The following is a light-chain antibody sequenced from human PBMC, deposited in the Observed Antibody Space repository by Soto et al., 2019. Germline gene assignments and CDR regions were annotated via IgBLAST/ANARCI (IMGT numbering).Light chain of an antibody. Sequence: QSALTQPPSASGSPGQSVTISRTGTSRDVGGYNYVSWYQQHPGKAPKLIIFDVSKRPSGVPDRFSGSKSGNTASLTVSGLQAEDEADYYCSSYADSVLFGGGTKVTVL. J-gene: IGLJ2*01. CDR2: DVS. CDR1: SRDVGGYNY. V-gene: IGLV2-8*01. CDR3: SSYADSVL.